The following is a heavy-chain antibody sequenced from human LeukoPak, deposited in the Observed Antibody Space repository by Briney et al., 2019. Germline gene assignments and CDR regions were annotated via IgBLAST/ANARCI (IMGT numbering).Heavy chain of an antibody. CDR2: INHSVST. Sequence: SETLSLTCALYGGSFTVYYWSWIPHPPGKGREWVGEINHSVSTNYNPSLKSRVAISVDTSKNQFNLKLSSVTAADKAVYYCPRTGGRGSALTGYYDYWGQGALVTVS. D-gene: IGHD3-9*01. CDR3: PRTGGRGSALTGYYDY. J-gene: IGHJ4*02. CDR1: GGSFTVYY. V-gene: IGHV4-34*01.